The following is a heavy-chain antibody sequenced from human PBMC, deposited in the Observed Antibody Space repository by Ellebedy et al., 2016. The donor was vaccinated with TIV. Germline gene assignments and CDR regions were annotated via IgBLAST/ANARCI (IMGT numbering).Heavy chain of an antibody. D-gene: IGHD4-17*01. J-gene: IGHJ6*02. V-gene: IGHV3-73*01. Sequence: PGESLKISCAASRFTFSGSAMPWVRQASGEGLEWVGRIRSKAKTYATAYAASVKGRFTISRDDSKNTAYLQMNSLKTEDTAVYYCSRNYGDYYYYGMDVWGQGTTVTVSS. CDR1: RFTFSGSA. CDR3: SRNYGDYYYYGMDV. CDR2: IRSKAKTYAT.